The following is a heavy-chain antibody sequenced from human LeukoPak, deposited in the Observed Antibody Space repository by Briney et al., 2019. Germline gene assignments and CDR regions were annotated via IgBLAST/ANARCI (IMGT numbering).Heavy chain of an antibody. Sequence: SVKVSCKASGGTFSSYAISWVRQAPGQGLEWMGRIIPILGIANYAQKFQGRVTITADKSTSTAYMELSSLRSEDTAVYYCARANRGDYDFDYWGRGTLVTVSS. CDR3: ARANRGDYDFDY. D-gene: IGHD4-17*01. CDR1: GGTFSSYA. CDR2: IIPILGIA. V-gene: IGHV1-69*04. J-gene: IGHJ4*02.